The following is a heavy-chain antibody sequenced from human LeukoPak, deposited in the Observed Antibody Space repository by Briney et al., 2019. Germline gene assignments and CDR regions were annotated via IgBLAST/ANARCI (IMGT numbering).Heavy chain of an antibody. Sequence: GGSLRHSCAASGFTFSSYSMNWVRQAPGKGLEWVSSISSSSSYIYYADSVKGRFTISRDNAKNSLYLQMNSLRAEDTAVYYCARDQGYYYDSSGYYLDYWGQGTLVTVSS. CDR2: ISSSSSYI. CDR1: GFTFSSYS. V-gene: IGHV3-21*01. J-gene: IGHJ4*02. CDR3: ARDQGYYYDSSGYYLDY. D-gene: IGHD3-22*01.